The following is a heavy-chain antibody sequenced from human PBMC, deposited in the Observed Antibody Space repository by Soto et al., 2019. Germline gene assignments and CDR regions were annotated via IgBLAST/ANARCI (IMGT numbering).Heavy chain of an antibody. J-gene: IGHJ4*02. Sequence: SETLSLTCAVYGGSFSGYYWSWIRQPPGKGLEWIGEINHSGSTNYNPSLKSRVTISVDTSKNQFSLKLSSVTAADTAVYYCARVSRSSRDFDYWGQGTLVTVSS. V-gene: IGHV4-34*01. CDR3: ARVSRSSRDFDY. CDR1: GGSFSGYY. CDR2: INHSGST. D-gene: IGHD6-13*01.